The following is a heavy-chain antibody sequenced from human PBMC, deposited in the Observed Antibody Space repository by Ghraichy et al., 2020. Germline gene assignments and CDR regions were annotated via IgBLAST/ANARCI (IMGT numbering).Heavy chain of an antibody. J-gene: IGHJ6*02. CDR2: IYSGGST. V-gene: IGHV3-53*04. CDR3: ASALAAAGTTDDLYYYYGMDV. Sequence: GGSLRLSCAASGFTVSSNYMSWVRQAPGKGLEWVSVIYSGGSTYYADSVKGRFTISRHNSKNTLYLQMNSLRAEDTAVYYCASALAAAGTTDDLYYYYGMDVWGQGTTVTVSS. CDR1: GFTVSSNY. D-gene: IGHD6-13*01.